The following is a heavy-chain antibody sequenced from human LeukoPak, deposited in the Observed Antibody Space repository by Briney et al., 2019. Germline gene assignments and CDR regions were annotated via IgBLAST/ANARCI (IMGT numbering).Heavy chain of an antibody. J-gene: IGHJ6*02. D-gene: IGHD2-15*01. CDR1: GGSFSGYY. CDR2: INHSGST. CDR3: AKVSHVVVAATGVYGMDV. Sequence: SETLSLTCAVYGGSFSGYYWSWIRQPPGKGLEWIGEINHSGSTNYNPSLKSRVTISVDTSKNQFSLKLSSVTAADTAVYYCAKVSHVVVAATGVYGMDVWGQGTTVTVSS. V-gene: IGHV4-34*01.